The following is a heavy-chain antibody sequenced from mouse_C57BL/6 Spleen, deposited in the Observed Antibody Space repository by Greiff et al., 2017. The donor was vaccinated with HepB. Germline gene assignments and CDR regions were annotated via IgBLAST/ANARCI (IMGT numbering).Heavy chain of an antibody. V-gene: IGHV3-6*01. CDR2: ISYDGSN. J-gene: IGHJ2*01. CDR3: ARETGTRFDY. Sequence: EVQLQQSGPGLVKPSQSLSLTCSVTGYSITSGYYWNWIRQFPGNKLEWMGYISYDGSNNYNPSLKNRISITRDTSKNQFFLKLNSVTTEDTATYYCARETGTRFDYWGQGTTLTVSS. CDR1: GYSITSGYY. D-gene: IGHD4-1*01.